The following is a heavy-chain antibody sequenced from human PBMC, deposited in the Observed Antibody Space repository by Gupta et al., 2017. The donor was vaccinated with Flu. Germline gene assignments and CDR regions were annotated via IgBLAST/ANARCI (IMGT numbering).Heavy chain of an antibody. D-gene: IGHD6-13*01. Sequence: QVQLQQWGAGLLKPSETLSLTCAVYGGSFSGYYWSWIRQPPGKGLEWIGEINHSGSTNYNPSLKSRVTISVDTSKNQFSLKLSSVTAADTAVYYCARGPNSSWYIYYMDVWGKGTTVTVSS. V-gene: IGHV4-34*01. J-gene: IGHJ6*03. CDR3: ARGPNSSWYIYYMDV. CDR2: INHSGST. CDR1: GGSFSGYY.